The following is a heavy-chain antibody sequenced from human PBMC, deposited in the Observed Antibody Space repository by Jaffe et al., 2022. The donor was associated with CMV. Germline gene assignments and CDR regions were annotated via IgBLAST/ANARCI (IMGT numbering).Heavy chain of an antibody. CDR2: IYPGDFDT. CDR3: ARQGVVSSNPIYY. CDR1: GFKFSDYW. D-gene: IGHD6-6*01. V-gene: IGHV5-51*01. Sequence: EVQLVQSGAEVKKPGESLKISCETSGFKFSDYWIGWVRQMPGKGLEWMGIIYPGDFDTRYSRSFQGQVTISVDTSITTAYLQWDSLKASDSAMYYCARQGVVSSNPIYYWGQGTLVTVSS. J-gene: IGHJ4*02.